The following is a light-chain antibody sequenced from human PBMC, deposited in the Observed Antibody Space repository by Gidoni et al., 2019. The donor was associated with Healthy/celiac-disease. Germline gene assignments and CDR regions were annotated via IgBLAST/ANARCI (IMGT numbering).Light chain of an antibody. CDR3: QQYNSYRFT. CDR2: DAS. Sequence: DIQMTQFPSTLSASVGDRVTLTCRASQSISSWLAWYQQKPGKAPKLLIYDASSLESGVPSRFSGSGSGTEFTLTISSLQPDDFATYYCQQYNSYRFTFGPGTKVDIK. CDR1: QSISSW. V-gene: IGKV1-5*01. J-gene: IGKJ3*01.